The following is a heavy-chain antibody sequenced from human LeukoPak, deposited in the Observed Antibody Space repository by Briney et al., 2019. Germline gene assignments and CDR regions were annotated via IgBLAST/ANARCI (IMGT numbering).Heavy chain of an antibody. CDR2: ISYDGSNK. V-gene: IGHV3-30*04. Sequence: GRSLRLSCAASGFTFSSYAMHWVRQAPGKGLEWVAVISYDGSNKYYADSVKGRFTISRDNSKNTPYLQMNSLGAEDTAVYYCAREHAYYFDYWGQGTLVTVSS. CDR3: AREHAYYFDY. D-gene: IGHD2-2*01. CDR1: GFTFSSYA. J-gene: IGHJ4*02.